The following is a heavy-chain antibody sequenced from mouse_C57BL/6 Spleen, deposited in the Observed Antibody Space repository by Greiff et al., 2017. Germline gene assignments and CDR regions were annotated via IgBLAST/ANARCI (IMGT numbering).Heavy chain of an antibody. CDR3: AREFYYYGSRKLCDY. V-gene: IGHV5-17*01. Sequence: EVHLVESGGGLVKPGGSLKLSCAASGFTFSDYGMHWVRQAPEKGLEWVAYISSGSSTIYYADTVKGRFTISRDNAKNTLFLQMTSLRSEDTAMYYCAREFYYYGSRKLCDYRGQGTTLTVSS. D-gene: IGHD1-1*01. CDR1: GFTFSDYG. J-gene: IGHJ2*01. CDR2: ISSGSSTI.